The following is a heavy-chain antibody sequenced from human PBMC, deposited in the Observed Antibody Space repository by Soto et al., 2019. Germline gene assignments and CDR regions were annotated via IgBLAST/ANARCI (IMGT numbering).Heavy chain of an antibody. CDR2: ISYDGSNK. V-gene: IGHV3-30*18. J-gene: IGHJ6*02. CDR1: GFTFSSYG. D-gene: IGHD2-15*01. CDR3: AKLPVVAAQGYYYVMDV. Sequence: GGSLRLSCAASGFTFSSYGMHWVRQAPGKGLEWVAVISYDGSNKYYADSVKGRFTISRDNSKNTLYLQMNSLRAEDTAVYYCAKLPVVAAQGYYYVMDVWGQGTTVTVPS.